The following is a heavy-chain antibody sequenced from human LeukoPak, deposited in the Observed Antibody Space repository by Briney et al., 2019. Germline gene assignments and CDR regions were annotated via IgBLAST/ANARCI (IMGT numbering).Heavy chain of an antibody. V-gene: IGHV4-30-2*01. CDR1: GGSVSSGGYS. CDR2: IYDSGST. J-gene: IGHJ4*02. CDR3: ARYGGSGTYFFDY. D-gene: IGHD3-10*01. Sequence: SETLSLTCAVSGGSVSSGGYSWSWIRQPPGKGLEWIGYIYDSGSTYYNPSLKSRVTISLDRSKNQFSLKLTSVTAADTAVYYCARYGGSGTYFFDYWGQGTLVTVSP.